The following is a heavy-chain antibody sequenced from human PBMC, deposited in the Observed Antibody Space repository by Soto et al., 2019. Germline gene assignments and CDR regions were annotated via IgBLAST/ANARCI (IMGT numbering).Heavy chain of an antibody. V-gene: IGHV1-58*01. J-gene: IGHJ4*02. D-gene: IGHD5-12*01. CDR3: ARWSRDGYNYYFDY. CDR2: IVVGSGNT. CDR1: GFTFTSSA. Sequence: SVKVSCKASGFTFTSSAVQWVRQARGQRLEWIGWIVVGSGNTNYAQKFQERVTMTRDTSISTAYMELSRLRSDDTAVYYCARWSRDGYNYYFDYWGQGTLVTVSS.